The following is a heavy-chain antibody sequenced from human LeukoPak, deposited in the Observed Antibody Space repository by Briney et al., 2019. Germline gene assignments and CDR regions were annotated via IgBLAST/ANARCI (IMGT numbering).Heavy chain of an antibody. D-gene: IGHD3-10*01. CDR3: VRGYRGFDH. CDR1: GFTFSDHY. J-gene: IGHJ4*02. CDR2: SRNKDHRHST. Sequence: GGSLRLSCAVSGFTFSDHYMDWVRQAPGKGLEWVARSRNKDHRHSTEYATSVKGRFIISRDDSRNSLDLQMNSLNSDDTALYYCVRGYRGFDHWGQGTMVTVYS. V-gene: IGHV3-72*01.